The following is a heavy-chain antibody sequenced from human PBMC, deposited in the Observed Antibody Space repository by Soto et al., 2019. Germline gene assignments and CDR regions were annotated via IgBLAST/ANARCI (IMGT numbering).Heavy chain of an antibody. D-gene: IGHD4-17*01. Sequence: PSPTLSLTCSISRGSVSCNSAALDCIRQSPSRGLEWLGRTYYRSKWYNDYAVSVKSRITINPDTSKNQFSLQLNSVTPEDTAVYYCARDHHGDPLFDYWGQGTLVTVSS. CDR3: ARDHHGDPLFDY. CDR2: TYYRSKWYN. J-gene: IGHJ4*02. V-gene: IGHV6-1*01. CDR1: RGSVSCNSAA.